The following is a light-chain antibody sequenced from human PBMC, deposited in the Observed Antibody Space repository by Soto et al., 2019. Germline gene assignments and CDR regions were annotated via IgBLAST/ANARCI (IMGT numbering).Light chain of an antibody. CDR2: GAS. CDR3: QQYLSSPRT. J-gene: IGKJ1*01. V-gene: IGKV3-20*01. CDR1: QTISTN. Sequence: EIVLTQSPATLSVSPGERATVSCRAGQTISTNLAWYQQKPGQAPRLLIYGASIRATGIPDRFSGSGSGTDFTLTISRLEPEDFAVYYCQQYLSSPRTFGQGTKVHIK.